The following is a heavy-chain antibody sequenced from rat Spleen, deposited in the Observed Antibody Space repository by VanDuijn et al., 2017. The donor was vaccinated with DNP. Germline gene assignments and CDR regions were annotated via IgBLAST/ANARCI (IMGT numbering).Heavy chain of an antibody. CDR2: IIYDGSGA. CDR1: GFIFSDYA. Sequence: EVQLVESGGGLVQPGDSLRLSCAASGFIFSDYAMAWVRQSPKMGLEWVATIIYDGSGAFYRDSVKGRFTISRDNVKRTLYLQMDSLKSEDTATYYCATHELPAYAAFVYWGQGTLVAVSS. D-gene: IGHD3-7*01. V-gene: IGHV5S10*01. CDR3: ATHELPAYAAFVY. J-gene: IGHJ3*01.